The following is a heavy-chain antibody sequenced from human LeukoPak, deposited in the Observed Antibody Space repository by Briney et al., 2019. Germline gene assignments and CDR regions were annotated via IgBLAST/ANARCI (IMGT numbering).Heavy chain of an antibody. J-gene: IGHJ4*02. Sequence: SETLSLTCTVSGGSISSYYWSWIRQPPGKGLEWIGYIYYSGSTNYNPSLKSRVTISVDTSKNQFSLKLSSVTAADTAVYYCAREWELLGEFDYWGQGTLVTVSP. V-gene: IGHV4-59*01. D-gene: IGHD1-26*01. CDR1: GGSISSYY. CDR3: AREWELLGEFDY. CDR2: IYYSGST.